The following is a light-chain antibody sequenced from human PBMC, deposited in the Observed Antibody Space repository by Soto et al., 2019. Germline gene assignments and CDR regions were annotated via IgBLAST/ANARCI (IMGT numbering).Light chain of an antibody. Sequence: QSALTQPASVSGSPGQSITISCTGTSSDIGGYNYVSWCQQHPGKAPKLMIYEVSNRPSGVSNRFSGSKSGNTASLTISGLQAEDEADYYCSSFRSTTTLFGGGTKLTVL. CDR3: SSFRSTTTL. V-gene: IGLV2-14*01. CDR2: EVS. J-gene: IGLJ2*01. CDR1: SSDIGGYNY.